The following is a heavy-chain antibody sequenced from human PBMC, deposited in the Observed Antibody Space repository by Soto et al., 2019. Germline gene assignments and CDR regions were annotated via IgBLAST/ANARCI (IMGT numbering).Heavy chain of an antibody. J-gene: IGHJ4*02. CDR2: ISGSGGST. CDR1: GFTFSSYA. CDR3: AKSRRQWELLAYYFDY. D-gene: IGHD1-26*01. V-gene: IGHV3-23*01. Sequence: VGSLRLSCAASGFTFSSYAMSWVRQAPGKGLEWVSAISGSGGSTYYADSVKGRFTISRDNSKNTLYLQMNSLRAEDTAVYYCAKSRRQWELLAYYFDYWGQGTLVTVSS.